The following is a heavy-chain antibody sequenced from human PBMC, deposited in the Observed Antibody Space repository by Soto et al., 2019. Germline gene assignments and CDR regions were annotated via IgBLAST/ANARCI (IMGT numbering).Heavy chain of an antibody. D-gene: IGHD5-12*01. CDR1: GDSIGSGEYY. J-gene: IGHJ4*02. V-gene: IGHV4-30-4*01. CDR3: ARTRSGYDLGIDY. Sequence: PSETLSLTCTVSGDSIGSGEYYWTWIRQPPGKGLEWIGYIISRGTTNYNPSLKSRVTMSADTSKNQFSLKLSSVTAADTAVYYCARTRSGYDLGIDYWGQGTLVTVSS. CDR2: IISRGTT.